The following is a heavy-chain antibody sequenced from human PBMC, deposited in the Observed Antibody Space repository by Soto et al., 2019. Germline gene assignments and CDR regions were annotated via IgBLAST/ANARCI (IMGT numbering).Heavy chain of an antibody. J-gene: IGHJ3*02. Sequence: HPGGSLRLSCAVSGITFSDYSINWVRQAPGKGLEWVSGISGGTGTTHYADSVKGRFTISRDNSKNTVYLQMNSLRAEDTALYYCATVLSAAFDIWGQGTMVTVSS. CDR2: ISGGTGTT. V-gene: IGHV3-23*01. CDR3: ATVLSAAFDI. CDR1: GITFSDYS.